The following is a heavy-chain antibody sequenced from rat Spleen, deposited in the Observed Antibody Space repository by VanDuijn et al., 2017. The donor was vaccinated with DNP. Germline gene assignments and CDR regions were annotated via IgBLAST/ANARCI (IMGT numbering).Heavy chain of an antibody. Sequence: EVLLVESGGDLVQSGRSLKLSCAASGFSFSDYYMAWVRQAPTKGLEWVAYIRFDGGSTYYGDSVKGRFTISRDNAKSTLYLQMNSLRSEDMATYFCSTAELGRYVMDAWGQGTSVTVSS. CDR3: STAELGRYVMDA. CDR2: IRFDGGST. D-gene: IGHD5-1*01. J-gene: IGHJ4*01. V-gene: IGHV5-20*01. CDR1: GFSFSDYY.